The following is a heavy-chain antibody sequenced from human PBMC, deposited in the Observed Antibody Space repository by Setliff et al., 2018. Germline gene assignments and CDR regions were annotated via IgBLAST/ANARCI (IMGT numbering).Heavy chain of an antibody. J-gene: IGHJ3*02. Sequence: SVKVSCKASGYTFTSYDINWVRQATGQGLEWMGMIIPIFGTSNYAQKFQARLTMTTDESTSTAYMELSSLTSEDTAVYYCATDHMPASGTSAFDIWGQGTVVTVSS. D-gene: IGHD6-13*01. CDR2: IIPIFGTS. CDR3: ATDHMPASGTSAFDI. CDR1: GYTFTSYD. V-gene: IGHV1-69*05.